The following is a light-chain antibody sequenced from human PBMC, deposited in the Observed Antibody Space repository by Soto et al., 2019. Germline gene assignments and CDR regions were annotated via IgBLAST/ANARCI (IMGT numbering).Light chain of an antibody. V-gene: IGKV1-5*01. CDR2: DAS. CDR3: QQYNSYLIT. J-gene: IGKJ5*01. Sequence: NRITQSPSAVSASVGDRVTITCRASQSISSWLAWYQQKPGKAPKLLIYDASSLESGVPSRFSGSGSGTEFTLTISSLQPDDFATYYCQQYNSYLITFGQGARLE. CDR1: QSISSW.